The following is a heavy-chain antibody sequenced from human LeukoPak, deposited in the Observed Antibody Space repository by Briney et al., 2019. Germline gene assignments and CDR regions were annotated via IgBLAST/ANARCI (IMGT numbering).Heavy chain of an antibody. CDR3: ARGYSSSRFDY. CDR2: FYNSGST. D-gene: IGHD6-13*01. J-gene: IGHJ4*02. CDR1: GGSINNYY. Sequence: PSETLSLTCTVSGGSINNYYWSWIRRPPGKGLEWIGYFYNSGSTNYNPSLKSRVTISVDTSKNQFSLILSSVTAADTAVYYCARGYSSSRFDYWGQGTLVTVSS. V-gene: IGHV4-59*01.